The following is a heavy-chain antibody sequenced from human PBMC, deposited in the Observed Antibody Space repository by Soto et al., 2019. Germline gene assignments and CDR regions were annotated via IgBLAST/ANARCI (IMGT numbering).Heavy chain of an antibody. Sequence: GGSLRLSCAASGFTFDDYAMPWVRQAPGKGLEWVSVISWNSGSIGYADSVKGRFTISRDNAKNSLYLQMNSLRAEDTALYYCAKELVSTMLPPGGMDVWGQGTTVTV. J-gene: IGHJ6*02. CDR1: GFTFDDYA. CDR3: AKELVSTMLPPGGMDV. D-gene: IGHD5-12*01. V-gene: IGHV3-9*01. CDR2: ISWNSGSI.